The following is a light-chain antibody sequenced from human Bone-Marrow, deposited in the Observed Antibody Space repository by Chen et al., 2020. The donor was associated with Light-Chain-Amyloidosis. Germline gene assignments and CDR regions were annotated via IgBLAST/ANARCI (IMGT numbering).Light chain of an antibody. J-gene: IGLJ2*01. CDR2: RDT. Sequence: SCEQTPPPPAAAAPGQTARTTCPGDALPTKYAYGYQQKPGQAPVLVIHRDTERPSGISERFSGSSSGTTATLTISGVQAEDEADYHCQSADSSGTYEVIFGGGTKLTVL. V-gene: IGLV3-25*03. CDR1: ALPTKY. CDR3: QSADSSGTYEVI.